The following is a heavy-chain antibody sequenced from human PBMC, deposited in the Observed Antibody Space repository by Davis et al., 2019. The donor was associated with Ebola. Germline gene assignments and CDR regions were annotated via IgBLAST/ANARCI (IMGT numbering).Heavy chain of an antibody. D-gene: IGHD5-24*01. CDR3: AKDYEDTAWLFDY. CDR2: ISYDGSNK. Sequence: GGSLRLSCAASGFTFSSYGMHWVRQAPGKGLEWVAVISYDGSNKYYADSVKGRFTISRDNSKNTLYLQMNSLRAEDTAVYYCAKDYEDTAWLFDYWGQGTLVTVSS. J-gene: IGHJ4*02. V-gene: IGHV3-30*18. CDR1: GFTFSSYG.